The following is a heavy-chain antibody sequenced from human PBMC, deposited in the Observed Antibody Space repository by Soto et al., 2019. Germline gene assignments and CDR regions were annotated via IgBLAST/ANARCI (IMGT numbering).Heavy chain of an antibody. D-gene: IGHD5-18*01. J-gene: IGHJ2*01. V-gene: IGHV3-23*01. CDR2: ISDGGARK. CDR3: ATKRTAMPDWYFDL. CDR1: GFTFSSYV. Sequence: EVQLLESGGGLIQPGGSLSLSCAASGFTFSSYVMSWVRQAPGKGLEWVSTISDGGARKDYADSVKGRFTISRDTSRNTLFLQMNSLRVEDTALYYCATKRTAMPDWYFDLWGRGTLVTVSS.